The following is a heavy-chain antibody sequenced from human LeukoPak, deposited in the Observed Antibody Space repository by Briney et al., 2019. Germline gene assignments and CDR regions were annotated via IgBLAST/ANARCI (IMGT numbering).Heavy chain of an antibody. Sequence: GGSLRLSCAASGFTFSSYSMNWVRQAPGKGLEWVSSISSSSSYIYYADSVKGRFTISRDNAKNSLYLQMNSLRAEDTAVYYCARVKLFYGDFVDFWGQGTQVTVSS. V-gene: IGHV3-21*04. CDR1: GFTFSSYS. CDR3: ARVKLFYGDFVDF. J-gene: IGHJ4*02. CDR2: ISSSSSYI. D-gene: IGHD4-17*01.